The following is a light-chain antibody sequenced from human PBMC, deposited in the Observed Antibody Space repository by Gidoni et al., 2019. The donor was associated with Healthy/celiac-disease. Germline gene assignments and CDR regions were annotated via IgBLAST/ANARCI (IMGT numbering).Light chain of an antibody. CDR1: QTVSSN. J-gene: IGKJ2*01. CDR3: QQYNNWPPYT. Sequence: IVITQSPATLSVSPGERSTLACRASQTVSSNLAWYQQKPGQAPRLLLYGASTRATGIPARFSGSGSGTEFTLTISSLQSEDFAVYYCQQYNNWPPYTFGQGTKLEIK. CDR2: GAS. V-gene: IGKV3-15*01.